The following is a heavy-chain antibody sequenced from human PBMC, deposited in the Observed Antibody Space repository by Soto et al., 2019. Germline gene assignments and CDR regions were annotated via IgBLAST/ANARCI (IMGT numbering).Heavy chain of an antibody. D-gene: IGHD6-19*01. CDR3: ARDQGVGIAVVPYYYYYGMDV. Sequence: QVQLVESGGGVVQPGRSLRLSFAASGFTFSSYGMHWVRQAPGKGLEWVAVIWYDGSNKYYADSVKGRFTISRDNSKNTLYLQMNSLRAEDTAVYYCARDQGVGIAVVPYYYYYGMDVWGQGTTVTVSS. J-gene: IGHJ6*02. V-gene: IGHV3-33*01. CDR1: GFTFSSYG. CDR2: IWYDGSNK.